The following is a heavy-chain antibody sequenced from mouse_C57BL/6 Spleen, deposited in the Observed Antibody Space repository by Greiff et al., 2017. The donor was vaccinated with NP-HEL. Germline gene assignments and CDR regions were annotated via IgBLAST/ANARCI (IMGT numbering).Heavy chain of an antibody. CDR2: IYPRSGNT. J-gene: IGHJ3*01. CDR1: GYTFTSYG. CDR3: ANEDGDGWFAY. V-gene: IGHV1-81*01. Sequence: QVQLQQSGAELARPGASVKLSCKASGYTFTSYGISWVKQRTGQGLEWIGEIYPRSGNTYYNEKFKGKATLTADKSSSTAYMELRSLTSEDSAVYFCANEDGDGWFAYWGQGTLVTVSA. D-gene: IGHD3-3*01.